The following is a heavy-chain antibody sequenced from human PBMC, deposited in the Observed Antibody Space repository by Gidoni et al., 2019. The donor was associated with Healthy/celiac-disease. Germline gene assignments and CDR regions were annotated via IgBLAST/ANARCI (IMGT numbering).Heavy chain of an antibody. Sequence: QVQLVESGGGVVQPGRSLRLSCAASGFTFSSYAMHWVSQAPGKGLEWVAVITYDGSNKYYADSVKGRFTISRDNSKNTLYLQMNSLRAEDTAVYYCAREFVGAITYGMDVWGQGTTVTVSS. CDR2: ITYDGSNK. J-gene: IGHJ6*02. CDR3: AREFVGAITYGMDV. CDR1: GFTFSSYA. V-gene: IGHV3-30-3*01. D-gene: IGHD1-26*01.